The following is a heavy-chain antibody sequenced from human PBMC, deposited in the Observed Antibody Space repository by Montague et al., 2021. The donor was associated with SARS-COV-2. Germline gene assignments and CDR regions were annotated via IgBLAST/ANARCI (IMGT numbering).Heavy chain of an antibody. Sequence: SETLSLTCTVSGGSISSSDYYWGWIRRPPGKGLEWIGTIYYSGSTYYSPSLKSRVTLSVDTSKNQFSLKLTSLTAADTAVYYCARSSGYNYDISYYGMDVWGQGTTVTVSS. V-gene: IGHV4-39*01. CDR2: IYYSGST. D-gene: IGHD5-18*01. CDR1: GGSISSSDYY. CDR3: ARSSGYNYDISYYGMDV. J-gene: IGHJ6*02.